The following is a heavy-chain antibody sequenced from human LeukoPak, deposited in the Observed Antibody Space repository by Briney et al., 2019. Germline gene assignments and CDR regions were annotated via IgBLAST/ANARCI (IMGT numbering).Heavy chain of an antibody. CDR3: ARGQGGNYYLNYFDY. D-gene: IGHD1-26*01. CDR1: GGSFSTYY. V-gene: IGHV4-59*12. CDR2: FYYSGST. Sequence: SETLSLTCTVTGGSFSTYYWSWIRQPPGKGLEWIGHFYYSGSTNYNPSLRSRVTISVDTPRNQFSLRLTSVTAADTAVYYCARGQGGNYYLNYFDYWGQGALVTVSS. J-gene: IGHJ4*02.